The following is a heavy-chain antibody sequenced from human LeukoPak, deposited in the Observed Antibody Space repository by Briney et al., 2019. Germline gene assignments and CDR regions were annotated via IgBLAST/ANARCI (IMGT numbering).Heavy chain of an antibody. Sequence: SETLSLTCTVSGGSFSSYYWSWIRQPAGKGLEWIGRIYPSGNTNYNPSLKSRVTMSVDTSKNQFSLKLTSVTAADTAVYYCARDSGTTGEVKFDPWGQGTLVTVSS. CDR3: ARDSGTTGEVKFDP. CDR2: IYPSGNT. V-gene: IGHV4-4*07. D-gene: IGHD3-10*01. J-gene: IGHJ5*02. CDR1: GGSFSSYY.